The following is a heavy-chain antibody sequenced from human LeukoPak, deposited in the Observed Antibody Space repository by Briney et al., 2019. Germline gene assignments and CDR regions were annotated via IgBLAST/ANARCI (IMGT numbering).Heavy chain of an antibody. CDR1: RFIFGNYA. Sequence: PGGSLRLSCAASRFIFGNYAMSWLRQAPGKGLEWVSAISGSGVIAYYADSVKGRFTISRDNSKNTLYLQMNSLRADDAALYYCAKEGYGSTWNADFDYWGQGTLIIVSS. CDR2: ISGSGVIA. D-gene: IGHD6-13*01. J-gene: IGHJ4*02. V-gene: IGHV3-23*01. CDR3: AKEGYGSTWNADFDY.